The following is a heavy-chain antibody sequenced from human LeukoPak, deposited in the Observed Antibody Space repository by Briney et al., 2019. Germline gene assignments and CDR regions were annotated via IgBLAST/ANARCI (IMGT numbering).Heavy chain of an antibody. CDR3: ARDGGWFFDY. V-gene: IGHV3-7*01. Sequence: GGSLRLSCAASGFTFSNHWMTWVRQAPGKGLEWVANIKQDGSDKCYVDSVKGRFTISRDNAENSLYLQMDSLRAEDSAVYFCARDGGWFFDYWGQGSLVSVSS. J-gene: IGHJ4*02. CDR2: IKQDGSDK. CDR1: GFTFSNHW. D-gene: IGHD6-19*01.